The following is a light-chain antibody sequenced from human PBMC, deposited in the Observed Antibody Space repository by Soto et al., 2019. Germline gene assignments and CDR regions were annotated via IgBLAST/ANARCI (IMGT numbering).Light chain of an antibody. CDR3: AAWDDSLSGVV. CDR2: RNN. J-gene: IGLJ2*01. Sequence: QSVLTQPPSASGTPGQRVTISCSGSSSNIGSNYVFWYQHLPGTAPKLLIYRNNQRPSGVPDRFSGSKSGTSASLAISGLRSEDETDYYCAAWDDSLSGVVFGGGTKVTGL. V-gene: IGLV1-47*01. CDR1: SSNIGSNY.